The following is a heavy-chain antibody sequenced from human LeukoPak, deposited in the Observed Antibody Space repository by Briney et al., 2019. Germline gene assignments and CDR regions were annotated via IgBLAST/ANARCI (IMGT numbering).Heavy chain of an antibody. CDR3: ARQRYSSSWYPSAFDI. CDR2: IYHSGST. Sequence: SETLSLTCAVSGYSISSGYYWCWLRQPPGKGLEWIWSIYHSGSTYYNPSFKSRVTISVDTSKNQFSLKLSSVTAADTAVYYCARQRYSSSWYPSAFDIWGQGTMVTVSS. J-gene: IGHJ3*02. V-gene: IGHV4-38-2*01. D-gene: IGHD6-13*01. CDR1: GYSISSGYY.